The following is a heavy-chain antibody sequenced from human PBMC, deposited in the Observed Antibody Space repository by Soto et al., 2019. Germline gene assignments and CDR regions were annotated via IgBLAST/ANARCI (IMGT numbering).Heavy chain of an antibody. CDR2: MNPSGGRA. D-gene: IGHD2-8*01. J-gene: IGHJ4*02. CDR3: ARDSGVFFDDTALDH. CDR1: GYIFTNYN. V-gene: IGHV1-46*03. Sequence: QVQLVQSGAAVKAPGASVKLSCKTSGYIFTNYNIHWVRQAPGQGLEWMGIMNPSGGRAHYSEKFQGRLTMTRDTSASTVYMELSSLTSEDTAIYYCARDSGVFFDDTALDHWGQGTLVPVSS.